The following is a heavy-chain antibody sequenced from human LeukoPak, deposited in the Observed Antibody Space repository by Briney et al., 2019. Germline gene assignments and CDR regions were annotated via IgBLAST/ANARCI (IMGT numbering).Heavy chain of an antibody. CDR3: ARRGTGVVISTFDY. V-gene: IGHV4-30-2*01. CDR2: IYHSGST. J-gene: IGHJ4*02. Sequence: SETLSLTCAVSGGSISSGGYSWSWIRQPPGKGLEWIGYIYHSGSTYYNPSLKSRVTISVDTSKNQFSLKLSSVTAADTAVYYCARRGTGVVISTFDYWGQGTLVTVSS. CDR1: GGSISSGGYS. D-gene: IGHD3-22*01.